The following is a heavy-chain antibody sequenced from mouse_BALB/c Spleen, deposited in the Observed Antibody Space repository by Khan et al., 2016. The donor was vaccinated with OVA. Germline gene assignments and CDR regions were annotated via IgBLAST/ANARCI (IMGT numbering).Heavy chain of an antibody. J-gene: IGHJ3*01. CDR3: ARWFAY. Sequence: EVQLQQSGPGLVKPSLSLSLTCTVTGYSITSDYAWNWIRQFPGNKLEWMGYISYSGSTSYNPSLKSRISIIRDTSKNQFFLQLNSVTAEDTATYYCARWFAYWGQGTLVTVSA. CDR1: GYSITSDYA. CDR2: ISYSGST. V-gene: IGHV3-2*02.